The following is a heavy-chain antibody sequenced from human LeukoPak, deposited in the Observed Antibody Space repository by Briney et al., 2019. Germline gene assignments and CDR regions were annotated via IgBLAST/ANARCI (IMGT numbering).Heavy chain of an antibody. CDR1: GFTFSSYA. CDR2: ISGSGGST. D-gene: IGHD4-17*01. CDR3: AKDLFTVSRAGDAFDI. V-gene: IGHV3-23*01. J-gene: IGHJ3*02. Sequence: GGSLRLSCAASGFTFSSYAMSWVRQAPGKGLEWVSAISGSGGSTYYADSVKGRFTISRDNSKNTLYLQMNSLRAEDTAVYYCAKDLFTVSRAGDAFDIWGQGTMVTVSS.